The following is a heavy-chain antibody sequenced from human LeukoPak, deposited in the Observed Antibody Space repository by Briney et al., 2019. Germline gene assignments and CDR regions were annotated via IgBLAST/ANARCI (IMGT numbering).Heavy chain of an antibody. CDR2: IYHTGST. Sequence: PSETLSLTCTVSGGSISSYYWSWIRQPPGEGLEWIGSIYHTGSTYYNPSLKSRVTISADTSNNQFSLKLSSVTAADTAVYYCARDCTNGVCPRGAFDIWGQGTMVTVSS. V-gene: IGHV4-59*12. J-gene: IGHJ3*02. D-gene: IGHD2-8*01. CDR3: ARDCTNGVCPRGAFDI. CDR1: GGSISSYY.